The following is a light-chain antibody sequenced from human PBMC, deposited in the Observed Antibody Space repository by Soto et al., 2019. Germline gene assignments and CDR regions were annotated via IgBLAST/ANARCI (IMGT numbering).Light chain of an antibody. CDR1: QSVSNNY. CDR2: GAS. Sequence: EIVFTQYPGTLSLSPGERATLFCRASQSVSNNYLAWYQQKPGQAPRLLIYGASNRATGIPDRFSGSGSGTDFTLTISRLEPEDFAVYYCQQYGSSGTFGQGTKVDIK. V-gene: IGKV3-20*01. CDR3: QQYGSSGT. J-gene: IGKJ1*01.